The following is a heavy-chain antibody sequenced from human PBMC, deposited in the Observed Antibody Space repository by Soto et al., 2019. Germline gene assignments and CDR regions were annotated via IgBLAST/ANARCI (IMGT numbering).Heavy chain of an antibody. J-gene: IGHJ4*02. CDR2: ISYDGSNK. CDR3: AKDRYNWNYDGMDY. Sequence: SCKASGGTFSSYGMHWVRQAPGKGLEWVAVISYDGSNKYYADSVKGRFTISRDNSKNTLYLKMNSLRAEDTAVYYCAKDRYNWNYDGMDYWGQGTLVTVSS. V-gene: IGHV3-30*18. CDR1: GGTFSSYG. D-gene: IGHD1-7*01.